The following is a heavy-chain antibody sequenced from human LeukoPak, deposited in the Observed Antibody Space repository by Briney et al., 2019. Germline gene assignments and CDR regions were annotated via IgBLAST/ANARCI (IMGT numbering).Heavy chain of an antibody. CDR3: ARAYCSGGSCYFGLNFDY. Sequence: PSETLSLTCTVSGGSISSYYWSWIRQPPGKGLEWIGYIYYSGSTNYNPSPKSRVTISVDTSKNQFSLKLSSVTAADTAVYYCARAYCSGGSCYFGLNFDYWGQGTLVTVSS. D-gene: IGHD2-15*01. CDR2: IYYSGST. CDR1: GGSISSYY. V-gene: IGHV4-59*01. J-gene: IGHJ4*02.